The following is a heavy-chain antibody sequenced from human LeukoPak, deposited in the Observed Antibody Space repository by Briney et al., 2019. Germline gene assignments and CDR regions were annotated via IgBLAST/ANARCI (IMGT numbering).Heavy chain of an antibody. V-gene: IGHV4-4*02. CDR3: ASQTYYYGSGPSGWFDP. J-gene: IGHJ5*02. Sequence: RPSETLSLTCAVSGGSISSSNWWSWVRQPPGKGLEWIGEIYHSGSTNYNPSLKSRVTISVDTSKNQFSLKLSSVTAADTAVYYCASQTYYYGSGPSGWFDPWGQGTLVTVSS. CDR2: IYHSGST. D-gene: IGHD3-10*01. CDR1: GGSISSSNW.